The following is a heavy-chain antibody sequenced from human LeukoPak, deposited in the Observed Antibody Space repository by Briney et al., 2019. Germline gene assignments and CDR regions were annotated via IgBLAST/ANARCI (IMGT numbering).Heavy chain of an antibody. CDR2: INPNSGGT. CDR1: GYTFTGYY. J-gene: IGHJ4*02. V-gene: IGHV1-2*02. CDR3: ARAPDELLSKGGY. D-gene: IGHD2-2*01. Sequence: GASVKVSCKASGYTFTGYYMHWVRQAPGQGPEWMGWINPNSGGTNYAQKFQGRVTMTRDTSISTAYMELSRLRSDDTAAYYCARAPDELLSKGGYWGQGTLVTVSS.